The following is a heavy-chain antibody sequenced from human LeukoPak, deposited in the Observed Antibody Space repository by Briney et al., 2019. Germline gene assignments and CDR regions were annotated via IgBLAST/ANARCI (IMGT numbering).Heavy chain of an antibody. J-gene: IGHJ4*02. D-gene: IGHD4-17*01. Sequence: GGSLRLSCAASGFTVSSNYMSWVRQAPGKGLEWVSVIYSGGSTYYADSVKGRFTISRDNSKNTLYLQMNSLRAEDTAVYYCAKRGGSYGDYGDFDYWGLGTLVTVSS. CDR2: IYSGGST. CDR1: GFTVSSNY. V-gene: IGHV3-53*01. CDR3: AKRGGSYGDYGDFDY.